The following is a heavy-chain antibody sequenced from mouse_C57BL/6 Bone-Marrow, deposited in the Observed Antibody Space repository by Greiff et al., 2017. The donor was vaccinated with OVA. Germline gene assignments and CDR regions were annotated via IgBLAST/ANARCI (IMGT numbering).Heavy chain of an antibody. CDR2: ISDGGSYT. CDR1: GFTFSSYA. J-gene: IGHJ4*01. D-gene: IGHD2-1*01. Sequence: DVMLVESGGGLVKPGGSLKLSCAASGFTFSSYAMSWVRQTPEKRLEWVATISDGGSYTYYPDNVKGRFTISRDNAKNNLYLQMSHLKSEDTAMYYWEREAKSSIYSIAMDYWGQGTSVTVSS. V-gene: IGHV5-4*01. CDR3: EREAKSSIYSIAMDY.